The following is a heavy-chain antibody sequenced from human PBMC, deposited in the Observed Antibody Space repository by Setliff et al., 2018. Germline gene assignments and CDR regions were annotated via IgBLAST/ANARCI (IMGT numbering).Heavy chain of an antibody. J-gene: IGHJ3*02. CDR3: IRDTSGRDAFDI. CDR1: GFTFSDYA. D-gene: IGHD6-19*01. V-gene: IGHV3-23*01. CDR2: ISGSAGSI. Sequence: LRLSCAASGFTFSDYAMSWVRQAPGKGLEWVSTISGSAGSIHLADSVKGRFTISRDNSKNTMYLQMNSLRAEDTAVYYCIRDTSGRDAFDIWGQGTMVTVSS.